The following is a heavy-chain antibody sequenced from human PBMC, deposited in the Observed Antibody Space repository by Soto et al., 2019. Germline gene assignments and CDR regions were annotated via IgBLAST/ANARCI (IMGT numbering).Heavy chain of an antibody. CDR3: ARVQDY. CDR1: GGSISSFVYS. J-gene: IGHJ4*02. D-gene: IGHD1-1*01. V-gene: IGHV4-30-2*01. CDR2: MYHSGST. Sequence: SETLSLTCAVSGGSISSFVYSWSWIRQPPGKGLEWIGYMYHSGSTYYNPSLKSRVTISIDRSKNQFSLKLSSVTAADTAVYYCARVQDYWGQGIRVTVSS.